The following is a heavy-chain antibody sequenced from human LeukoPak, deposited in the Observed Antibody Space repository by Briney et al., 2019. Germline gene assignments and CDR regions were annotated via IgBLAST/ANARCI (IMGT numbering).Heavy chain of an antibody. CDR3: ARDYIVATKGGYYYGMDV. J-gene: IGHJ6*02. CDR1: GFTFSSYW. CDR2: INSDGNST. D-gene: IGHD5-12*01. Sequence: GGSLRLSCAASGFTFSSYWMQWVRQAPGKGLVWVSRINSDGNSTSYADSVKGRFTISRDNAKNTLYLQMNSLRAEDTAVYYCARDYIVATKGGYYYGMDVWGQGTTVTVSS. V-gene: IGHV3-74*01.